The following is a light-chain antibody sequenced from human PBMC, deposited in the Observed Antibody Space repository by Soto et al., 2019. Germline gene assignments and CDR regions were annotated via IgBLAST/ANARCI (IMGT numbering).Light chain of an antibody. CDR1: QDTGTD. J-gene: IGKJ4*01. V-gene: IGKV1-6*01. Sequence: AIRMTQSPSSLSASVGDRVTITCRASQDTGTDLGWYQQKPGKAPKLLIYATSILQGGVPSRFSGSGSGTDFTLTISNLQPEDFATYYCPQDHSGLSCGGGTKVEIK. CDR2: ATS. CDR3: PQDHSGLS.